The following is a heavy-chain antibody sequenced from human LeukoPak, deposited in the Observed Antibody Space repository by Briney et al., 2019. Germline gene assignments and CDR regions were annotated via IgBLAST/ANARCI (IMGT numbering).Heavy chain of an antibody. D-gene: IGHD3-10*01. J-gene: IGHJ4*02. CDR1: GFTFSSYW. V-gene: IGHV3-7*01. CDR3: ARDNLYYYGSGSFLDY. CDR2: IKQDGSEK. Sequence: GGSLRLSCAASGFTFSSYWMSWVRQAPGKGLEWVANIKQDGSEKYYVDSVKRRFTISRDNAKNSLYLQMNSLRAEDTAVYYCARDNLYYYGSGSFLDYWGQGTLVTVSS.